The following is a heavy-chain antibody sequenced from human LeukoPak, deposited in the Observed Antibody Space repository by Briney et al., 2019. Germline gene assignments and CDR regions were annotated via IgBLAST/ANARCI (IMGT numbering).Heavy chain of an antibody. J-gene: IGHJ5*02. Sequence: SETLSLTCTVSGGSISSYYWSWIRQPPGKGLEWIGYIYYSGSTNYNPSLKSRVTISVDTSKNQFSLKLSSVTAADTAVYYCARSDVLLWFGESIGWFDPWGQGTLVTVSS. CDR2: IYYSGST. CDR1: GGSISSYY. CDR3: ARSDVLLWFGESIGWFDP. V-gene: IGHV4-59*01. D-gene: IGHD3-10*01.